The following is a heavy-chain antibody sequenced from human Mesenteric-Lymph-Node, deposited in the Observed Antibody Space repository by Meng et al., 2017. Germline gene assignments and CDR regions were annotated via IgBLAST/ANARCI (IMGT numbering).Heavy chain of an antibody. V-gene: IGHV3-23*01. D-gene: IGHD3-22*01. CDR2: ISGTGGYT. CDR3: AKEIYSSGYYSSDY. CDR1: RFTFSSHA. Sequence: GESLKISCAASRFTFSSHAMNWVRQAPGKGLEWVSGISGTGGYTYYADSVKGRFTISRDNSRDTLYLQMNNLRVEDTAVYYCAKEIYSSGYYSSDYWGQGTLVTVPQ. J-gene: IGHJ4*02.